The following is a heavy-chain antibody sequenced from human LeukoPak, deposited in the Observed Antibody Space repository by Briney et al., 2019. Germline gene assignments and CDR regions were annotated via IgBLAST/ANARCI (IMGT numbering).Heavy chain of an antibody. D-gene: IGHD3-16*02. CDR1: GGSFSGYY. V-gene: IGHV4-34*01. Sequence: PSETLSLTCAVYGGSFSGYYWSWIRQPPGKGLEWIGEINHSGSTNYNPSLKSRVTISVDTSKNQFSLNLSSVTAADTAVYYCARGPLYYDYVWGSYRKRYDAFDIWGQGTMVTVSS. CDR2: INHSGST. CDR3: ARGPLYYDYVWGSYRKRYDAFDI. J-gene: IGHJ3*02.